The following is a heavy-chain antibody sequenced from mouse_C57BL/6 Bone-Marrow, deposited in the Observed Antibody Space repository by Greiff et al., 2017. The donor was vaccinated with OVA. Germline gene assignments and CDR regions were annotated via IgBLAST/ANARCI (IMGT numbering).Heavy chain of an antibody. CDR1: GFTFSSYG. CDR2: ISSGGSYT. CDR3: ARRWDVDY. V-gene: IGHV5-6*01. D-gene: IGHD4-1*01. Sequence: EVQGVESGGDLVKPGGSLKLSCAASGFTFSSYGMSWVRQTPDKRLEWVATISSGGSYTYYPDSVKGRFTISRDNAKNTLYLQMSSLKSEDTAMYYCARRWDVDYWGQGTTLTVSS. J-gene: IGHJ2*01.